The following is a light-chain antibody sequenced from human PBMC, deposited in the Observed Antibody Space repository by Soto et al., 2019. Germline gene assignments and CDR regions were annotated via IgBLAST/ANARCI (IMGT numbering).Light chain of an antibody. J-gene: IGKJ1*01. CDR3: QQYNSYPWT. V-gene: IGKV1-5*03. CDR2: KAF. Sequence: DIQMTQSPSTLSASVGDRVTITCRASQSISSWLAWYQQKPGKAPKLLIYKAFSLESGDPSRFSGNGSRTQFPLTISSLQPDDFATYYCQQYNSYPWTFGQGPKVEIK. CDR1: QSISSW.